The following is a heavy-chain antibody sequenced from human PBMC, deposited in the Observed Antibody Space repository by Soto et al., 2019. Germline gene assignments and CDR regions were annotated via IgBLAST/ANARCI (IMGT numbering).Heavy chain of an antibody. Sequence: GSLSLSCAASGFTFSSYSMNWVRQAPGKGLEWVSSISSSSSYIYYADSVKGRFTISRDNAKNSLYLQMNSLRAEDTAVYYCARDSVMVRGGYNFDYWGQGTLVTVSS. CDR1: GFTFSSYS. D-gene: IGHD3-10*01. CDR2: ISSSSSYI. V-gene: IGHV3-21*01. J-gene: IGHJ4*02. CDR3: ARDSVMVRGGYNFDY.